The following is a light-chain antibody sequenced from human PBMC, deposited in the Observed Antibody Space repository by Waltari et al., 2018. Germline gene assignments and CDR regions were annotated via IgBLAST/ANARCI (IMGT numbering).Light chain of an antibody. CDR1: QSLLDTNGYNY. CDR3: MQTLQSPFT. CDR2: LGS. Sequence: DIVMTQSPLSLPVTPGEPASISCRSSQSLLDTNGYNYLGWYLQKAGQSPQLLIYLGSIRASGVPDRFSCSGSGTDFTLKISRVEAEDVGVYYCMQTLQSPFTFGPGTKVDIK. J-gene: IGKJ3*01. V-gene: IGKV2-28*01.